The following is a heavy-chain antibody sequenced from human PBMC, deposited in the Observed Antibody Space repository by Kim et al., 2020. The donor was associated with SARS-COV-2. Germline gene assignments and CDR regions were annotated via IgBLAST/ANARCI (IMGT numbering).Heavy chain of an antibody. V-gene: IGHV1-8*01. CDR2: MNPNSGNT. D-gene: IGHD3-9*01. Sequence: ASVKVSCKASGYTFTSYDINWVRQATGQGLEWMGWMNPNSGNTGYAQKFQGRVTMTRNTSISTAYMELSSLRPEDTAVYYCARGRGWYYDILTGYYYYYYGMDVWGQGTTVTVSS. J-gene: IGHJ6*02. CDR1: GYTFTSYD. CDR3: ARGRGWYYDILTGYYYYYYGMDV.